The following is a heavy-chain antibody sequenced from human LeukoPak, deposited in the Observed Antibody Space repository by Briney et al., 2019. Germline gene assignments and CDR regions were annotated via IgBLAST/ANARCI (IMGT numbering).Heavy chain of an antibody. V-gene: IGHV7-4-1*02. Sequence: ASVKVSCKASGYTFTSYAMNWVRQAPGQGLEWMGWINTNTGNPTYAQGFTGRFVFSLDTSVSTAYLQISSLKAEDTAVYYCARVPSLYDILTGYPGYWGQGTLVTVSS. CDR3: ARVPSLYDILTGYPGY. CDR1: GYTFTSYA. J-gene: IGHJ4*02. D-gene: IGHD3-9*01. CDR2: INTNTGNP.